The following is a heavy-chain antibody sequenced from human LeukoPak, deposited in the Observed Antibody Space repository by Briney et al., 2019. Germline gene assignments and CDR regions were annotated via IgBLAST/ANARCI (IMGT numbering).Heavy chain of an antibody. D-gene: IGHD2-15*01. J-gene: IGHJ3*02. CDR3: ATRYLVVVAANDAFDI. Sequence: GGSLRLSCAASGFTFSDYYMSWIRQAPGKGLEWVSYISSTGSTIYYADSVKGRFTISRDNSKNTLYLQMNSLRAEDTAVYYCATRYLVVVAANDAFDIWGQGTMVTVSS. CDR2: ISSTGSTI. V-gene: IGHV3-11*04. CDR1: GFTFSDYY.